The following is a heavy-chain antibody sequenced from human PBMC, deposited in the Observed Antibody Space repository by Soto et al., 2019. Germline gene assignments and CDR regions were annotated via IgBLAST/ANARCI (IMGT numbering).Heavy chain of an antibody. D-gene: IGHD2-8*01. CDR2: ISYSDGS. J-gene: IGHJ4*02. CDR3: ASHRTFWPFDS. CDR1: GGSISSSNW. V-gene: IGHV4-39*01. Sequence: SETLSFTCAVSGGSISSSNWWSWVRQPPGKGLQWIASISYSDGSFYNSSLKSRLTISVDTSKNQFSLSLRSVTAADTAVYYCASHRTFWPFDSWGQGTVVTVSS.